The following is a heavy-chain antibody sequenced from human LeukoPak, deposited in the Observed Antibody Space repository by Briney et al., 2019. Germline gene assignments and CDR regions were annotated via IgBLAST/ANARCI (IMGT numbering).Heavy chain of an antibody. CDR2: IYYSGST. Sequence: SETLSLTCTVSGGSVSSYYWSWIRQPPGKGLEWIGYIYYSGSTNYNPSLKSRVTMSVDTSKNQFSLKLTSVTAADTAVYYCARVSPRGQLLLSVWGQGTLVTVYS. CDR1: GGSVSSYY. D-gene: IGHD2-2*01. V-gene: IGHV4-59*02. CDR3: ARVSPRGQLLLSV. J-gene: IGHJ4*02.